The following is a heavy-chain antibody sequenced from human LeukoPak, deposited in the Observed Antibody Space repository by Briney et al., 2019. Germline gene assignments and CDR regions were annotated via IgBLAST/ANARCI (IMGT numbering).Heavy chain of an antibody. V-gene: IGHV3-23*01. CDR2: ISGSGGST. CDR1: GFTFSCYA. D-gene: IGHD3-10*01. Sequence: GGSLRLSCAASGFTFSCYAMSWVRQAPGKGLEWVSAISGSGGSTYYADSVKGRFTISRDNSKNTLYLQMNSLRAEDTAVYYCAKKSHDGSGSYYKEPYYMDVWGKGTTVTVSS. CDR3: AKKSHDGSGSYYKEPYYMDV. J-gene: IGHJ6*03.